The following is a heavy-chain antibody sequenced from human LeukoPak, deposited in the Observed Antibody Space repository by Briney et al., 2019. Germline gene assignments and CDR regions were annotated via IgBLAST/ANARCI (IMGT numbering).Heavy chain of an antibody. CDR3: ARLASVCLFSSTSCYHFDY. V-gene: IGHV4-39*01. D-gene: IGHD2-2*01. Sequence: NPSETLSLTCAVSGGSISSSSYYWGWIRQPPGKGLEWIGSIYYSGSTYYNPSLKSRVTISVDTSKNQFSLKLSSVTAADTAVYYCARLASVCLFSSTSCYHFDYWGQGTLVTVSS. CDR2: IYYSGST. CDR1: GGSISSSSYY. J-gene: IGHJ4*02.